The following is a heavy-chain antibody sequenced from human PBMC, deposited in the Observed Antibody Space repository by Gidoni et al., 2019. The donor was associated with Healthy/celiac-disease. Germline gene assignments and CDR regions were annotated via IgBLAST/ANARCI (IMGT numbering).Heavy chain of an antibody. CDR2: ISYDGSNK. J-gene: IGHJ5*02. D-gene: IGHD1-26*01. V-gene: IGHV3-30-3*01. CDR3: ARDPSIVGAT. Sequence: QVQLVASGGGVVQPGRSLRLSCAASGFTFSSYAMHWVRQAPGKGLEWVAVISYDGSNKYYADSVKGRFTISRDNSKNTLYLQMNSLRAEDTAVYYCARDPSIVGATWGQGTLVTVSS. CDR1: GFTFSSYA.